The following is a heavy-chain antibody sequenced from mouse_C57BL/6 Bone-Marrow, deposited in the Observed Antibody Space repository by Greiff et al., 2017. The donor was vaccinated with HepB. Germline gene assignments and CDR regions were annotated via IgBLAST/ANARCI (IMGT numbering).Heavy chain of an antibody. J-gene: IGHJ2*01. CDR1: GYAFSSYW. CDR2: IYPGDGDT. CDR3: ARRDYYGSSYSYYFDY. D-gene: IGHD1-1*01. V-gene: IGHV1-80*01. Sequence: VQLQQSGAELVKPGASVKISCKASGYAFSSYWMNWVKQRPGKGLEWIGQIYPGDGDTNYNGKFKGKATLTADKSSSKAYMQLSSLTSEDSAVYFCARRDYYGSSYSYYFDYWGRGTTLTVSS.